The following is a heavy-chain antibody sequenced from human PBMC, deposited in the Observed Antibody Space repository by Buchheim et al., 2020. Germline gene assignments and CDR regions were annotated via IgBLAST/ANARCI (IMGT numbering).Heavy chain of an antibody. CDR1: GFTFSSYG. Sequence: QVQLVESGGGVVQPGRSLRLSCAASGFTFSSYGMHWVRQAPGKGLEWVAVISYDGSNKYYADSVKGRFTISRDNSKNTVYVQMNSLRAEDTAVYFCAKDGSMAVADYYVMDVWGQGTT. D-gene: IGHD6-19*01. CDR3: AKDGSMAVADYYVMDV. CDR2: ISYDGSNK. V-gene: IGHV3-30*18. J-gene: IGHJ6*02.